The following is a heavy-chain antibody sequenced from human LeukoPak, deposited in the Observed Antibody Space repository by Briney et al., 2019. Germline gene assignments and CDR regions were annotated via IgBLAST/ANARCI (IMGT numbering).Heavy chain of an antibody. J-gene: IGHJ4*02. D-gene: IGHD1-26*01. CDR2: INHSGST. Sequence: KPSETLSLTCAGYGWSFSGYYWSWIRQPPGKGLEWIGEINHSGSTNYNPSLKSRVTISVDTSKNQFSLKLSSVTAADTAVYYCARQGLSGSYYFDYWGQGTLVTVSS. CDR3: ARQGLSGSYYFDY. CDR1: GWSFSGYY. V-gene: IGHV4-34*01.